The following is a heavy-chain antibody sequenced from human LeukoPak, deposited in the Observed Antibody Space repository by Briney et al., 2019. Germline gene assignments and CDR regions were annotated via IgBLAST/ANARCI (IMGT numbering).Heavy chain of an antibody. J-gene: IGHJ4*02. CDR1: GFTVSSNY. CDR3: ARVFSPYFDWSIFDY. CDR2: IKQDGSEK. V-gene: IGHV3-7*01. Sequence: GGSLRLSCAASGFTVSSNYMSWVRQAPGKGLEWVANIKQDGSEKYYVDSVKGRFTISRDNAKNSLYLQMNSLRAEDTAVYYCARVFSPYFDWSIFDYWGQGTLVTVSS. D-gene: IGHD3-9*01.